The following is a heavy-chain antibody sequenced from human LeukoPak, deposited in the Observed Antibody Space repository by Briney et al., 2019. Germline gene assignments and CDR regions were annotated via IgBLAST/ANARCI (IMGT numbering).Heavy chain of an antibody. D-gene: IGHD3-16*01. J-gene: IGHJ4*02. CDR2: IYYSVST. V-gene: IGHV4-59*01. CDR1: GGSISSYY. CDR3: ARMIGDY. Sequence: PSETLSLTCTVSGGSISSYYWSWIRQPPGKGLEWIGYIYYSVSTNYNPSLKSRVTISVDTSKNQFSLKLSSVTAADTAVYYCARMIGDYWGQGTLVTVSS.